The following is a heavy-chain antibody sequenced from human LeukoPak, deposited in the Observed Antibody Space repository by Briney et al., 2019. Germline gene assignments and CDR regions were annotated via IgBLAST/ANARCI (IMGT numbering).Heavy chain of an antibody. D-gene: IGHD2-2*01. CDR1: GYTFTSYG. CDR2: ISAYNGNT. CDR3: ARDHPYCSSTSCDHYYYYMDV. J-gene: IGHJ6*03. V-gene: IGHV1-18*01. Sequence: GASVKVSCKASGYTFTSYGISWVRQAPGQGLEWMGWISAYNGNTNYAQKLQGRVTMTTDTSTSTAYMELRSLRSDDTAVYYCARDHPYCSSTSCDHYYYYMDVWGKGTTVTVSS.